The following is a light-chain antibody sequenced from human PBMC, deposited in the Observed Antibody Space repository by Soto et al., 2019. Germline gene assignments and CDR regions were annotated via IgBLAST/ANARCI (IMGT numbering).Light chain of an antibody. CDR3: LLYYGGAVV. Sequence: QAVVTQEPSLTVSPGGTVTLTCAPTPGASTGGSYPNGFRRKPGQAPRALIYITSNKHSWTPARFSGSLLGGKAALTLSGVQPEDEAEYYCLLYYGGAVVFGGGTKVTVL. J-gene: IGLJ2*01. CDR2: ITS. V-gene: IGLV7-43*01. CDR1: PGASTGGSY.